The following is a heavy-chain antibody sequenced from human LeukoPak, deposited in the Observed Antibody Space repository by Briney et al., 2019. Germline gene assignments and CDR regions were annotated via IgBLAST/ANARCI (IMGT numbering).Heavy chain of an antibody. V-gene: IGHV4-59*10. CDR2: IYTSGST. J-gene: IGHJ3*02. D-gene: IGHD3-22*01. CDR3: ARSNFESYYYDSSGSYAFDI. Sequence: SETLSLTCAVYGGSFSGYYWSWIRQPPGKGLEWVGRIYTSGSTNYNPSLKSRVTISVDTSKNQFSLKLSSVTAADTAVYYCARSNFESYYYDSSGSYAFDIWGQGTMVTVSS. CDR1: GGSFSGYY.